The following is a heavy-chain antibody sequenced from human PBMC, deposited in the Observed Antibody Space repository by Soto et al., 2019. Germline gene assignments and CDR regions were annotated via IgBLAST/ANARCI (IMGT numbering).Heavy chain of an antibody. D-gene: IGHD3-3*01. V-gene: IGHV3-73*01. CDR1: GFTFSGSA. CDR2: IRSKANSYAT. J-gene: IGHJ6*02. Sequence: GGSLRLSCAASGFTFSGSAMHWVRQASGKGLEWVGRIRSKANSYATAYAASVKGRFTISRDDSKNTAYLQMNSLKTEDTAVYYCTPRYDFWSGYYISREPHRKYYYYYGMDVWGQGTTVTVSS. CDR3: TPRYDFWSGYYISREPHRKYYYYYGMDV.